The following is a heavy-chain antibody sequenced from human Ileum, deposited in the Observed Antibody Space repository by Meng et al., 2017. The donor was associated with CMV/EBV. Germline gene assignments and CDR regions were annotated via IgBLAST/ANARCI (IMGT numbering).Heavy chain of an antibody. CDR1: FTVSNNY. V-gene: IGHV3-66*01. CDR3: AKGEYYYDSDAYYYYFHY. CDR2: IYSDGNT. Sequence: FTVSNNYLSGVRQTPGKGLEWVSIIYSDGNTFYADSVKGRFTISRDNFKNTVYLQMNTLKPEDMAVYYCAKGEYYYDSDAYYYYFHYWGQGTLVTVSS. J-gene: IGHJ1*01. D-gene: IGHD3-22*01.